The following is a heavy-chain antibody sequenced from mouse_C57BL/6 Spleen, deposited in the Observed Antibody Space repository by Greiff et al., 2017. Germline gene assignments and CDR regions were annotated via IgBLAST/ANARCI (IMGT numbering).Heavy chain of an antibody. J-gene: IGHJ3*01. D-gene: IGHD2-4*01. V-gene: IGHV5-9-1*02. CDR3: TGHDYVGAWFAY. Sequence: EVKLMESGEGLVKPGGSLKLSCAASGFTFSSYAMSWVRQTPEKRLELVAYISSGGDYIYYADTLQGRFTISRDNARNTLYLQMSSLKSEDTSMYYCTGHDYVGAWFAYCGQGPLVAVSA. CDR1: GFTFSSYA. CDR2: ISSGGDYI.